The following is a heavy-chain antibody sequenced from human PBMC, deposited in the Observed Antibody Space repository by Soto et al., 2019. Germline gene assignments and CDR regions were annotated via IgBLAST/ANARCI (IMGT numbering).Heavy chain of an antibody. CDR2: IRRKVNGETT. CDR1: GFNFGAYS. V-gene: IGHV3-49*03. CDR3: AREHGAFTFVRGDVDS. D-gene: IGHD3-10*01. Sequence: EVQLVESGGGLVEPGRSLRLSCTTSGFNFGAYSMCWFRQAPGKGLEWVSFIRRKVNGETTEYAASVKDRFTISRDDSKSILYLQMNSLKTEDTAMYYCAREHGAFTFVRGDVDSWGQGTLVTVSS. J-gene: IGHJ4*02.